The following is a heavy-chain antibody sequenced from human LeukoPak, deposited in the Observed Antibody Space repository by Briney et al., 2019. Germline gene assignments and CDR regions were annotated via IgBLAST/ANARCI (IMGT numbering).Heavy chain of an antibody. CDR3: ARIHSGGHFDY. V-gene: IGHV4-59*01. J-gene: IGHJ4*02. Sequence: SETLSLTCTVSGGSISNYYWSWIRQPPGKGLEWIGYIYYSGSTNYNPSLKSRVTISVDTSKNQFSLKLSSVTAADTAVYYCARIHSGGHFDYWGQGTLVTVSS. D-gene: IGHD1-26*01. CDR2: IYYSGST. CDR1: GGSISNYY.